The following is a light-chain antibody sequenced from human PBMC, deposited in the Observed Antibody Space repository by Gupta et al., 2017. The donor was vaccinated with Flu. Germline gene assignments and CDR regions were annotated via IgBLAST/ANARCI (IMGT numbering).Light chain of an antibody. CDR1: RSNIGAGYD. J-gene: IGLJ1*01. CDR2: GKN. CDR3: HSYDSSLSGSGV. Sequence: QSVLTQPPSVSGAPGQRVINSSIWSRSNIGAGYDVHWYQQVPGTAPKFLISGKNNRPSGGADRFSGSKSGNSASLAITGLQAEDEAVYYCHSYDSSLSGSGVFGTGTKVTVL. V-gene: IGLV1-40*01.